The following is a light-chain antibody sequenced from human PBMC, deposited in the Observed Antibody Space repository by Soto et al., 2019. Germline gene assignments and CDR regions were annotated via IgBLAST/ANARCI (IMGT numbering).Light chain of an antibody. J-gene: IGKJ5*01. CDR3: QQYDNKPPIT. CDR2: ATS. CDR1: QSVSSN. V-gene: IGKV3-15*01. Sequence: EIVMTQSPATLSVSPGERATLSCRASQSVSSNLAWYQQKPGQAPRLLIYATSTRATGIPDRVSGSGSGTEFSLTISSLQSEDFAVYHCQQYDNKPPITFGQGTRLEIK.